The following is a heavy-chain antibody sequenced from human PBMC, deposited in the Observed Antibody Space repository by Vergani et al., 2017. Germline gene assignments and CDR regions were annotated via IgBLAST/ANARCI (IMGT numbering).Heavy chain of an antibody. D-gene: IGHD6-19*01. CDR1: GGSISSYY. J-gene: IGHJ4*02. V-gene: IGHV4-59*01. CDR2: IYYSGST. Sequence: QVQLQESGPGLVKPSETLSLTCTVSGGSISSYYWSWIRQPPGKGLEWIGYIYYSGSTNYNPSLKSRVTISVDTSKNQFSLKLSSVTAADTAVYYCARGLSSGLTDYWGQGTLVTVSS. CDR3: ARGLSSGLTDY.